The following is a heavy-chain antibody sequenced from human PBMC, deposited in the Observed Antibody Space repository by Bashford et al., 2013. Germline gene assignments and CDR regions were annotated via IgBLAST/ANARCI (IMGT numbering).Heavy chain of an antibody. CDR1: GYTFTNYG. V-gene: IGHV1-18*01. CDR3: ARDILTGLTYYYFGMDV. D-gene: IGHD3-9*01. CDR2: ISTYNDNT. J-gene: IGHJ6*02. Sequence: ASVKVSCKASGYTFTNYGISWVRQAPGQGLEWMGWISTYNDNTNYEEKLQGRVTMTTDTSTSTAYMELRSLRSDDTAVYYCARDILTGLTYYYFGMDVVGPRDHGHRLL.